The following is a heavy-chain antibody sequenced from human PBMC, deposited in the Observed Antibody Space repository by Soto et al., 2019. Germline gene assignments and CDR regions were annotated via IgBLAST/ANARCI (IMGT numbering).Heavy chain of an antibody. V-gene: IGHV4-34*01. Sequence: QVQLQQWGAGLLKPSETLSLTCAVYGGSFSGYYWSWIRQPPGKGLEWIGEINHSGSTNYNPSLKIRVTISVDTSKNQFSLKLSSVTAADTAVYYCARGTLGATNFDYWGQGTLVTVSS. CDR1: GGSFSGYY. J-gene: IGHJ4*02. CDR3: ARGTLGATNFDY. CDR2: INHSGST. D-gene: IGHD1-26*01.